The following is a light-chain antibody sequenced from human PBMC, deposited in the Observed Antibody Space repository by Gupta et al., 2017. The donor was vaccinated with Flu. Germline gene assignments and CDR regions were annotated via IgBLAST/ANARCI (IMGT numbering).Light chain of an antibody. J-gene: IGKJ2*03. CDR1: QSISSSY. CDR2: GAS. Sequence: EIVLTQSPGTPALSPGERATPSCRASQSISSSYLASYQQKPGPAPRLLLYGASTRATGIPDRFSGGGSETDFTPTISRLEPEDVVVYYCQQYASSLSYSFGQGTKLEIK. CDR3: QQYASSLSYS. V-gene: IGKV3-20*01.